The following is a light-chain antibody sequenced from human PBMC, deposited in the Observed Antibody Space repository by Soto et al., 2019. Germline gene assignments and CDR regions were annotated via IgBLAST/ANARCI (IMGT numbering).Light chain of an antibody. V-gene: IGKV3-11*01. J-gene: IGKJ5*01. Sequence: DIVMTQSPSTLSVYPGERATLSCRASQSVSSYLAWYQQKPGQAPRLLIYDASNRATGIPARFSGSGSGTDFTLTISSLEPEDFAVYYCQQRSNWPLVTFGQGTRLEIK. CDR2: DAS. CDR1: QSVSSY. CDR3: QQRSNWPLVT.